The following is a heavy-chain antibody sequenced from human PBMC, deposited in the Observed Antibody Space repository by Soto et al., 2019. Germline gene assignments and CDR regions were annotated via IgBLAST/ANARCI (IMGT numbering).Heavy chain of an antibody. CDR1: GRSLSGSF. J-gene: IGHJ4*02. Sequence: QVQLQQWGAGLLKPSETLSLTCGVYGRSLSGSFWTWIRQPPGKGLEWIGEINHSGSTNYNPALKSRVTISVDTSKNQFSLKLSSVTAADTAVYYCATGRNYWGQGTLVTVSS. CDR3: ATGRNY. CDR2: INHSGST. V-gene: IGHV4-34*01.